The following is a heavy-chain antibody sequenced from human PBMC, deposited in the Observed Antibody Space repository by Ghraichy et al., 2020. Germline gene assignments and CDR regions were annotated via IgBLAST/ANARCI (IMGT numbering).Heavy chain of an antibody. CDR2: NNPVFATI. CDR3: ARGPASEWLISSWYFDL. CDR1: GGTFSSFT. D-gene: IGHD3-3*01. V-gene: IGHV1-69*06. J-gene: IGHJ2*01. Sequence: SVKVSCKASGGTFSSFTFSWVRQVPGQGLEWIGGNNPVFATINYAPNFQGRVTITADKSTNTVYMYLNSLSFEETAVYYCARGPASEWLISSWYFDLWGRGAPVIVSS.